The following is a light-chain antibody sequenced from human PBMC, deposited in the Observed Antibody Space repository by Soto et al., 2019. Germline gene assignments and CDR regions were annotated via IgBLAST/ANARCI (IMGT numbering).Light chain of an antibody. V-gene: IGLV2-14*01. Sequence: QSALTQPASVSGSPGQSITISCTGTSSDVGGYNYVSSYQQHPGKAPKLMIYEVSNRPSGVSNRFSGSKSGNTASLTISGLQAEDEADYYCSSYTSSSTPVVFGGGTQLTVL. CDR1: SSDVGGYNY. J-gene: IGLJ2*01. CDR3: SSYTSSSTPVV. CDR2: EVS.